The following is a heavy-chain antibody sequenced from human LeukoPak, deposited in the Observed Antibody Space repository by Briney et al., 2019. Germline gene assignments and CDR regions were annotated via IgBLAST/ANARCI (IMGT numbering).Heavy chain of an antibody. J-gene: IGHJ4*02. CDR3: VKVTTTDWNMFFDY. D-gene: IGHD1/OR15-1a*01. Sequence: GGSLRLSCAASGFTFSNYVLNWVRQAPGKGLEWVSSISDNGGTTHYVDSVKGRFTISRDNSKNTLFLQMNSLRAEDTAVYYCVKVTTTDWNMFFDYWGQGTLVTVSS. CDR1: GFTFSNYV. CDR2: ISDNGGTT. V-gene: IGHV3-23*01.